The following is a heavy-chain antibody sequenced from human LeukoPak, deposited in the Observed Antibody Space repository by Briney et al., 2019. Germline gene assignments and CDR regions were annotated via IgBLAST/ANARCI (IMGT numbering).Heavy chain of an antibody. CDR2: IKPDGSEK. J-gene: IGHJ4*02. D-gene: IGHD3-16*01. V-gene: IGHV3-7*01. CDR1: GGSFSGYY. CDR3: CIYKNLGY. Sequence: ETLSLTCAVYGGSFSGYYWSWVRQAPGKGLEWVANIKPDGSEKYYVDSVKGRFTISRDNAKNSLYLQMNSLRAEDTAVYYCCIYKNLGYWGQGTLVTVSS.